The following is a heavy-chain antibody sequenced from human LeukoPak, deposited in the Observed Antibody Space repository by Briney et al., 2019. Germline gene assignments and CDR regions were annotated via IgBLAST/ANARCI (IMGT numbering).Heavy chain of an antibody. D-gene: IGHD5-18*01. CDR2: IYTSGST. CDR1: GGSISSGSYY. J-gene: IGHJ4*02. Sequence: SETLSLTCTVSGGSISSGSYYWSWIRQPAGKGLEWIGRIYTSGSTNYNPSLKSRVTISVDTSKNQFSLRLSSVTAADTAVYYCAREGYSYGYYFDYWGQGTLVTVSS. CDR3: AREGYSYGYYFDY. V-gene: IGHV4-61*02.